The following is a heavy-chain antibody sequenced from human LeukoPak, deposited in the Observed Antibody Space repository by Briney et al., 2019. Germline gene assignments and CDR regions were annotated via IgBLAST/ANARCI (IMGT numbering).Heavy chain of an antibody. Sequence: KPSETLSLTCTVSGGSISSSSYYWGWIRQPPGKGLEWIGSIYYSGSTYYNPSLKSRVTISVDTSKNQFSLKLSSVTAADTAVYYCARGGAVAGPYFDYWGQGTLVTVSS. CDR1: GGSISSSSYY. V-gene: IGHV4-39*07. CDR3: ARGGAVAGPYFDY. CDR2: IYYSGST. J-gene: IGHJ4*02. D-gene: IGHD6-19*01.